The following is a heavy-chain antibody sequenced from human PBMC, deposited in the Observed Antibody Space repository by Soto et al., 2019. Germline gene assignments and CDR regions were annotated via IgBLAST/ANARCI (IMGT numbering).Heavy chain of an antibody. CDR1: GGSISSSSYY. D-gene: IGHD3-10*02. CDR3: ARHSALFGRKGNLDY. V-gene: IGHV4-39*01. Sequence: SETLSLTCTVSGGSISSSSYYWGWIRQPPGKGLEWIGSIYYSGSTYYNPSLKSRVTISVDTSKNQFSLKLSSVTAANTAVYYCARHSALFGRKGNLDYWGPGTLVTVSS. J-gene: IGHJ4*02. CDR2: IYYSGST.